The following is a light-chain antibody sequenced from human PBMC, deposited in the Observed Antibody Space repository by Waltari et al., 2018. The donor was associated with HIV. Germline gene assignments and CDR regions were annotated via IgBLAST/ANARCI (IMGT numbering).Light chain of an antibody. CDR3: QTWDTSTASYV. J-gene: IGLJ1*01. Sequence: SYEVSQPPSVSVSPGQTASISCSGDKLADKYVSWYQQKPGQSPVLVIFQHNKRPSGIPERFAGSKSGNTATLTIRGTQTMDDADYFCQTWDTSTASYVFGTGTTVTGL. V-gene: IGLV3-1*01. CDR1: KLADKY. CDR2: QHN.